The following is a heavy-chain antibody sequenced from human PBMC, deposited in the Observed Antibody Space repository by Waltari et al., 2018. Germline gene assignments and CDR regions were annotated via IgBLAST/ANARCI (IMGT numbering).Heavy chain of an antibody. J-gene: IGHJ4*02. D-gene: IGHD2-15*01. CDR2: ISSSGSTI. CDR1: GFTFSSYE. CDR3: ARYHGRDVRARNYFDY. Sequence: EVQLVESGGGLVQPGGSLRLSCAASGFTFSSYEMNWVRQAPGKGREWVSYISSSGSTIYYADSVKGRFTISRDNAKNSLYLQMNSLRAEDTAVYYCARYHGRDVRARNYFDYWGQGTLVTVSS. V-gene: IGHV3-48*03.